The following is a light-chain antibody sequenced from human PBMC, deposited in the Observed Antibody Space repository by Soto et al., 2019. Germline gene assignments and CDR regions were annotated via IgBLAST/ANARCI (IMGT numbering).Light chain of an antibody. CDR1: SSDIGGYSY. Sequence: QSALTQPASVSGSPGQSITISCTGTSSDIGGYSYVSWYQQHPDKAPKLIIYEVSNRPSGVSNRFSGSKSGDTASLTISGLQADDEADYSCSSYSSTSTPVVFGGGTQLTVL. CDR2: EVS. V-gene: IGLV2-14*01. CDR3: SSYSSTSTPVV. J-gene: IGLJ7*01.